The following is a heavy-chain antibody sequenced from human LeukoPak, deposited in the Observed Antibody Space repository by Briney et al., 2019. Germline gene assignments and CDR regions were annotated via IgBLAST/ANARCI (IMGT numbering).Heavy chain of an antibody. CDR2: IIPIFGTA. CDR3: ARVGDYSSGSYFFDY. J-gene: IGHJ4*02. Sequence: SVKVSCKASGGTVSSYAISWVRQAPGQRREWRGGIIPIFGTANYAQKFQGRVTITADESTSTAYMELSSLRSEDTAVYYCARVGDYSSGSYFFDYWGQGTLVTVSS. V-gene: IGHV1-69*01. D-gene: IGHD3-10*01. CDR1: GGTVSSYA.